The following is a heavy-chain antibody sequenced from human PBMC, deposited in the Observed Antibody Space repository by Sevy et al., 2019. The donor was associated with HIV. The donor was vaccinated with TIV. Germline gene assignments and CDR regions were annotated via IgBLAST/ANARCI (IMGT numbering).Heavy chain of an antibody. J-gene: IGHJ6*02. D-gene: IGHD2-2*01. CDR1: GFNFSTYG. V-gene: IGHV3-33*01. Sequence: GGSLRLSCAASGFNFSTYGMHWVRQAPGKGLEWVAVIWYDGSSKYYGDSVKGRFTISRDNSTNTLYLQMNSMRAEEKAVYYCARDKGYCSSTSCRRYYYGIDVWGQGTTVTVSS. CDR2: IWYDGSSK. CDR3: ARDKGYCSSTSCRRYYYGIDV.